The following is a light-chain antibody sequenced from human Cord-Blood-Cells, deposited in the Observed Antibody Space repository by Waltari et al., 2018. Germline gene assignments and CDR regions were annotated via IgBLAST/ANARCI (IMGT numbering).Light chain of an antibody. Sequence: QSVLTQPPSVSGAPGQRVTISCTGSSSNIGAGYDVHWYQQLPGTAPKLLSYGNSKRPSGGPDRVSGSKSGTSASLAITGLQAEDEADYYCQSYDSSLSGSVFGGGTKLTV. CDR1: SSNIGAGYD. V-gene: IGLV1-40*01. J-gene: IGLJ3*02. CDR3: QSYDSSLSGSV. CDR2: GNS.